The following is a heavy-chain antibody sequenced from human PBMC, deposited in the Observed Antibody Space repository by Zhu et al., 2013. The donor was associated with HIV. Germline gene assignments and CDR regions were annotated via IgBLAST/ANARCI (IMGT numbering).Heavy chain of an antibody. D-gene: IGHD6-19*01. V-gene: IGHV1-18*01. J-gene: IGHJ3*02. CDR2: ISGDDGKT. Sequence: QVQLVQSGAEVKKPGASVKVSCKASGYSFANYGVTWVRQAPGQGLETMGWISGDDGKTNYAQRLQGRVTMTTDTSTSTTYMELRSLRSDDTAVYYCARRPPVAVAAHAFDIWGQGTSGHRLF. CDR3: ARRPPVAVAAHAFDI. CDR1: GYSFANYG.